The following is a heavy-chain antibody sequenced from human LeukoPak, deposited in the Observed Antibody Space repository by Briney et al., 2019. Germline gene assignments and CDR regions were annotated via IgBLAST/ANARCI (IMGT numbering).Heavy chain of an antibody. CDR3: ARDGEWLRPMDY. V-gene: IGHV3-48*04. Sequence: GGSLRLSCAASGFTFSSYSMNWVRQAPGKGLEWVSYLSGSSDTIYYADSVKGRFTISRDNAKNSLYLQMNSLRAEDTAVYYCARDGEWLRPMDYWGQGTLVTVSS. D-gene: IGHD5-12*01. J-gene: IGHJ4*02. CDR1: GFTFSSYS. CDR2: LSGSSDTI.